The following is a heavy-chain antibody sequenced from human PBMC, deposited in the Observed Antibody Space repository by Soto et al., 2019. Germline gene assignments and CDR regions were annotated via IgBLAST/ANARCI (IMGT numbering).Heavy chain of an antibody. Sequence: QVQLQESGPGLVKPSETLSLTCTVSGGSISSYYWSWIRQPPGKGLEWIGYIYYSGSTNYNPSLKSRVTIPVDTSKPQFSLKLSSVTAADTAVYYCGRRYGFCFDYWGQGTLVTVSS. CDR2: IYYSGST. V-gene: IGHV4-59*08. CDR3: GRRYGFCFDY. CDR1: GGSISSYY. D-gene: IGHD1-20*01. J-gene: IGHJ4*02.